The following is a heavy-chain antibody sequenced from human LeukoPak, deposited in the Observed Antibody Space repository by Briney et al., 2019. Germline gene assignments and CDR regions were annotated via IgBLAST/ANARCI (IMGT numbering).Heavy chain of an antibody. V-gene: IGHV3-21*01. Sequence: GGSLRLSCAASGFTFSTYNMNWVCQAPGKGLEWVSSISTSSNYIYYADSVRGRFTISRDNAKSSLYLQMNSLRAEDTDVYYCARDVGASAPDAFDIWGQGTMVTVSS. J-gene: IGHJ3*02. CDR3: ARDVGASAPDAFDI. CDR1: GFTFSTYN. D-gene: IGHD3-16*01. CDR2: ISTSSNYI.